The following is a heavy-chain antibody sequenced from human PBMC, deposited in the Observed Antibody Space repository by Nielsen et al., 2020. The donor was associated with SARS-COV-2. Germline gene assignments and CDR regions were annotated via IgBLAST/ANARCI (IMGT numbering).Heavy chain of an antibody. CDR3: ARLIGYSTSTDY. CDR2: IYHGGSA. J-gene: IGHJ4*02. Sequence: SETLSLTCVVYGASVTSQNWWRWVRQPPGKGLEWIGQIYHGGSANYNPSLQSRVAISLDKSKNMFFLRMHSITAADTGVYYCARLIGYSTSTDYWGQGTLVAVSS. D-gene: IGHD4-11*01. V-gene: IGHV4/OR15-8*01. CDR1: GASVTSQNW.